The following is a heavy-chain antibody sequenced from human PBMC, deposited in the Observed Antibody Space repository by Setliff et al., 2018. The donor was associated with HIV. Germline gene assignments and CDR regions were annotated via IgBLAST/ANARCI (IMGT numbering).Heavy chain of an antibody. D-gene: IGHD3-22*01. CDR1: GGSFTGYF. Sequence: PSETLSLTCAVYGGSFTGYFWSWIRQSPGKGLEWIGEINDSGDTNYNPSLKSRVTISVVTSKNQFSLKLSSVTAADAAVYYCASRVYYYDSSGYLREEGFDPWGQGTLVTVSS. CDR2: INDSGDT. V-gene: IGHV4-34*01. CDR3: ASRVYYYDSSGYLREEGFDP. J-gene: IGHJ5*02.